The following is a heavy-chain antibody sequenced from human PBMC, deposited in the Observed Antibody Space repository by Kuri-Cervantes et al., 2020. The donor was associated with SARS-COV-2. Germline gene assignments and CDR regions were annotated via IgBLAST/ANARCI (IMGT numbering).Heavy chain of an antibody. Sequence: ASVKVSCKASGYSFYNYYMHWVRQAPGQGLEWMGAFKPSRGSPTYAQRFQDRVTITGDTSTTTVYMELSSLTSDDTAVYYCARGGWTTQSSSAVGSYYYYMDVWGKGTTVTVSS. V-gene: IGHV1-46*02. CDR1: GYSFYNYY. J-gene: IGHJ6*03. CDR2: FKPSRGSP. CDR3: ARGGWTTQSSSAVGSYYYYMDV. D-gene: IGHD6-6*01.